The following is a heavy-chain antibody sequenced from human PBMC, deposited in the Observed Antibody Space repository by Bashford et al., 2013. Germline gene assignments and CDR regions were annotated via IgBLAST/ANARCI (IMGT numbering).Heavy chain of an antibody. CDR3: TTEKVSGVIRSDGMDV. Sequence: GGSLRLSCAASGFSFDDYAMHWVRQAPGRGPEWVSTVSGGSRLIYYAESVKGRFIISRDNSRDTLHLQMDSLRAEDTAVYYCTTEKVSGVIRSDGMDVWGQGTTVTVSS. CDR2: VSGGSRLI. V-gene: IGHV3-23*01. CDR1: GFSFDDYA. J-gene: IGHJ6*02. D-gene: IGHD3-10*01.